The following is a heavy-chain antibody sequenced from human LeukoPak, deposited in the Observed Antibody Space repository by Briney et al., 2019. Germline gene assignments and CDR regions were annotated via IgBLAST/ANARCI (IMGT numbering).Heavy chain of an antibody. CDR1: GGSISSYY. V-gene: IGHV4-4*09. CDR3: ARIHSSSGFDP. D-gene: IGHD6-6*01. Sequence: ASETLSLTCTVSGGSISSYYWSWIRQPPGKGLEWIGYIYTSGGTNYNPSLKSRVTISVDTSKNQFSLKLSSVTAADTAVYYCARIHSSSGFDPWGQGTLVTVSS. J-gene: IGHJ5*02. CDR2: IYTSGGT.